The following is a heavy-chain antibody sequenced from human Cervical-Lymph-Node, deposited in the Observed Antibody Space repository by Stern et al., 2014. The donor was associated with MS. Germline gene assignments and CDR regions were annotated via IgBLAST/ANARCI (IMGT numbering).Heavy chain of an antibody. CDR2: IIPIFGTA. Sequence: VQLEESGAEVKKPGSSVKVSCKASGGTFSRYAISWVRQAPGQGLEWMGGIIPIFGTANYAQKFQGRVTITADESTSTAYMELSSLRSEDTAVYYCATPGTPRGAFDIWGQGTMVTVSS. CDR1: GGTFSRYA. D-gene: IGHD5-12*01. CDR3: ATPGTPRGAFDI. V-gene: IGHV1-69*01. J-gene: IGHJ3*02.